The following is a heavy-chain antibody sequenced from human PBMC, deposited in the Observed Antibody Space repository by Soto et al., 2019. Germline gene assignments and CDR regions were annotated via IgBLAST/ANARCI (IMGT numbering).Heavy chain of an antibody. Sequence: SVKVSCKASGGTFSSYAISWVRQAPGQGLEWMGGIIPIFGTANYAQKFQGRVTITADESTSTAYMELSSLRSEDTAVYYCARDMAVVVVAAASLRYYGMDVWGQGTTVTVSS. CDR1: GGTFSSYA. CDR3: ARDMAVVVVAAASLRYYGMDV. CDR2: IIPIFGTA. V-gene: IGHV1-69*13. J-gene: IGHJ6*02. D-gene: IGHD2-15*01.